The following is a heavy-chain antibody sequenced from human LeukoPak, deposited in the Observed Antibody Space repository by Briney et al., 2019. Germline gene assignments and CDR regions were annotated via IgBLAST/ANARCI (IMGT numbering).Heavy chain of an antibody. Sequence: SETLSLTCTVSGGSISSYYWSWIRQPPGKGLEWIGYIYYSGSTNYNPSLKSRVTISVDTSKNQFSLKLSSVTAADTAVYYCARHFAGSSGWYRGYYFDYWGQGTLVTVSS. CDR2: IYYSGST. CDR1: GGSISSYY. CDR3: ARHFAGSSGWYRGYYFDY. D-gene: IGHD6-19*01. V-gene: IGHV4-59*08. J-gene: IGHJ4*02.